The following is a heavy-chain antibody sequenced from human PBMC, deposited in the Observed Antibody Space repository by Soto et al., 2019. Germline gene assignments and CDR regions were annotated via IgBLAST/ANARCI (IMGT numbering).Heavy chain of an antibody. D-gene: IGHD2-15*01. Sequence: SETLSLTCAVYGGSFSGYYWSWIRQPPGKGLEWIGEINHSGSTNYNPAFKRRGTITVDTSKNQFFLKLSSVTAAETAVYYCARGRDCSGGSCWFDHWGQGTLVTVSS. CDR2: INHSGST. CDR1: GGSFSGYY. J-gene: IGHJ5*02. V-gene: IGHV4-34*01. CDR3: ARGRDCSGGSCWFDH.